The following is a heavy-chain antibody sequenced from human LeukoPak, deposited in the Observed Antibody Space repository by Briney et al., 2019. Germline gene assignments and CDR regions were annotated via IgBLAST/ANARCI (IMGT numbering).Heavy chain of an antibody. CDR3: ASGYYDSSGYYPGDY. CDR1: GYTFTSYD. Sequence: GASVKVSCKASGYTFTSYDINWVRQATGQGLEWMGWMNPNSGNTGYPQKFQGRVTMTRNTSISTAYMELSSLRSEDTAVYYCASGYYDSSGYYPGDYWGQGTLVTVSS. CDR2: MNPNSGNT. J-gene: IGHJ4*02. D-gene: IGHD3-22*01. V-gene: IGHV1-8*01.